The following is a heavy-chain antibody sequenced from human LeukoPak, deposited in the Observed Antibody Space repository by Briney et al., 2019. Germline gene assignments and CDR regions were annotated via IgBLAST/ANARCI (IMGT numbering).Heavy chain of an antibody. Sequence: GGSLRLSCAASGFTFDDYAMHWVRQAPGKGLEWVSGITWNSDRMGYADSVKGRFTISRDNAKNSLYLQMNSLRAEDTALYYCARDRGVDTAMVNWFDPWGQGTLVTVSS. CDR3: ARDRGVDTAMVNWFDP. CDR1: GFTFDDYA. J-gene: IGHJ5*02. D-gene: IGHD5-18*01. CDR2: ITWNSDRM. V-gene: IGHV3-9*01.